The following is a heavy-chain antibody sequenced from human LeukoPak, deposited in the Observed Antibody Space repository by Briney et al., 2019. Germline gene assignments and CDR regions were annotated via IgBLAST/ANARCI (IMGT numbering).Heavy chain of an antibody. D-gene: IGHD7-27*01. V-gene: IGHV4-59*13. Sequence: SETLSLTCTVSGGSISSYYWSWIRQPPGKGLEWIGYIYYSGSTNYNPSLKSRVTISVDTSKNQFSLKLSSVTAADTAAYYCASNTGTVFDYWGQGTLVTVSS. J-gene: IGHJ4*02. CDR3: ASNTGTVFDY. CDR2: IYYSGST. CDR1: GGSISSYY.